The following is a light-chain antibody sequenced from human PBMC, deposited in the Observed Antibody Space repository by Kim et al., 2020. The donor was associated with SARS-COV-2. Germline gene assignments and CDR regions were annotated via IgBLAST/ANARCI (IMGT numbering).Light chain of an antibody. CDR3: QQYDTLWT. V-gene: IGKV1-5*03. J-gene: IGKJ1*01. CDR2: KAS. Sequence: SASVGDRVTITGRASQNINTWVAWYQQKPGKVPKVLIKKASNLERGVPSRFSGSGSGTEFTLTISSLQPDDFATYYCQQYDTLWTFGQGTKVDIK. CDR1: QNINTW.